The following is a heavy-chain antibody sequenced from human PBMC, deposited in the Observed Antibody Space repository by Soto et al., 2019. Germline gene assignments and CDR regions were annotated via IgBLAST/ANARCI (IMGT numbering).Heavy chain of an antibody. Sequence: EVQLVESGGGLVQPGRSLRLSCAASGFTCDDYAMHWVRQAPGKGLEWVSGISWNSGSIGYADSVKGRFTISRDNAKNSLYLQMHSLRAEDTALYYCAKGGQLLTEGGGYWGQGTLVTVSS. J-gene: IGHJ4*02. D-gene: IGHD2-2*01. CDR3: AKGGQLLTEGGGY. V-gene: IGHV3-9*01. CDR1: GFTCDDYA. CDR2: ISWNSGSI.